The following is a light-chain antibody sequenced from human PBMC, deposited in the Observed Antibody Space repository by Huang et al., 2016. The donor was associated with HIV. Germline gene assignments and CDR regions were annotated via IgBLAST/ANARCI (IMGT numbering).Light chain of an antibody. CDR3: QHYNSFPWT. CDR2: DAS. Sequence: DIQMTQSSATLSASVGDRVTITCRASQSIGTWLAWYQQKPGKAPKLLIYDASTLESGVPSRFSGGGSGTEFTLTINSLQPDDFATYYCQHYNSFPWTFGQGTKVE. CDR1: QSIGTW. J-gene: IGKJ1*01. V-gene: IGKV1-5*01.